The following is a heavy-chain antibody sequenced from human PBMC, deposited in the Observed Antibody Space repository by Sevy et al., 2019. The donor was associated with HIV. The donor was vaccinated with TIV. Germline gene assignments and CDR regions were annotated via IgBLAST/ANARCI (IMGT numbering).Heavy chain of an antibody. J-gene: IGHJ3*02. CDR3: ARDKFEMATITGAFDI. CDR2: IIPIFGTA. V-gene: IGHV1-69*13. D-gene: IGHD5-12*01. CDR1: GGTFSSYA. Sequence: ASVKVSCKASGGTFSSYAISWVRQAPGQGLEWMGGIIPIFGTANYAQKFQGRVTITADESTSTAYMELSSLRSEDTAVYYCARDKFEMATITGAFDIWGQGTMVTVSS.